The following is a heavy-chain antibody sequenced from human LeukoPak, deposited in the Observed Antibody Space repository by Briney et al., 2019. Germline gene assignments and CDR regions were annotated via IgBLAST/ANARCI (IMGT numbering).Heavy chain of an antibody. CDR2: ISSSSSYI. CDR1: GFTFSSYS. V-gene: IGHV3-21*01. D-gene: IGHD5-24*01. Sequence: GGSLRLSCAASGFTFSSYSMNWVRQAPGKGLEWVSSISSSSSYIYYADSVKGRFTISRDNARNSLYLQMNSLRAEDTAVYYCARVDGYNQGPGDNWGQGTLVTVSS. J-gene: IGHJ4*02. CDR3: ARVDGYNQGPGDN.